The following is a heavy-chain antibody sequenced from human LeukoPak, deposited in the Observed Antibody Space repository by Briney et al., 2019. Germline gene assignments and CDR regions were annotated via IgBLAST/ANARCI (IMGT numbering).Heavy chain of an antibody. Sequence: PGGSLRLSCAASGFIFNNYWMTWVRQAPGKGLEWVANIKQAGSENSYVDSVKGRFTISRDNAKNSLYLQIKSLRAEDTAVYYCARDDRTYCSGGTCYTDYWGQGTLVTVSS. CDR2: IKQAGSEN. J-gene: IGHJ4*02. V-gene: IGHV3-7*01. CDR3: ARDDRTYCSGGTCYTDY. CDR1: GFIFNNYW. D-gene: IGHD2-15*01.